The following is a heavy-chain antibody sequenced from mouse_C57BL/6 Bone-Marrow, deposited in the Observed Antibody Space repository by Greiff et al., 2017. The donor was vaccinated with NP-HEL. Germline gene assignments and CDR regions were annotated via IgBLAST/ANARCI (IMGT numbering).Heavy chain of an antibody. V-gene: IGHV1-39*01. CDR2: INPNYGTT. D-gene: IGHD2-4*01. Sequence: LVEPGASVKISCQASGYSFTDYNMNWVKQSNGKSLEWIGVINPNYGTTSYNQKFKGKATLTVDQSSSTAYMQLNSLTSEDSAVYYCAREGLRRRGVSWFAYWGQGTLVTVSA. CDR1: GYSFTDYN. J-gene: IGHJ3*01. CDR3: AREGLRRRGVSWFAY.